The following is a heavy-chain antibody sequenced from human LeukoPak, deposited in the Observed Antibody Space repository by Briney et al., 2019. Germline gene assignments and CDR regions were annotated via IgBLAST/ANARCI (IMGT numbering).Heavy chain of an antibody. V-gene: IGHV1-3*03. D-gene: IGHD1-26*01. CDR2: INAGNGNT. CDR1: GYTFTSYA. J-gene: IGHJ3*02. Sequence: ASVKVSCKASGYTFTSYAMHWVRQAPGQRLEWMGWINAGNGNTKYSQEFQGRVTITRDTSASTAYMELSSLRSEDMAVYYCARDRGSYLGDASDIWGQGTMVTVSS. CDR3: ARDRGSYLGDASDI.